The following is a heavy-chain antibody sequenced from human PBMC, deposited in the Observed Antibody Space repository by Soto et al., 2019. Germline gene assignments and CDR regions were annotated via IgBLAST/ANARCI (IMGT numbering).Heavy chain of an antibody. Sequence: QVQLQESGPGLVKPSETLSLTCTVSGGSLSPLYWSWIRQPPGKGLEWIGYTYYSGTTNYNASLSSLLTTSVDTSKIHFSLNLSSVTAADTAVYYCASGAWSLASWVHGTLVTVSS. J-gene: IGHJ5*01. CDR2: TYYSGTT. V-gene: IGHV4-59*01. CDR1: GGSLSPLY. CDR3: ASGAWSLAS. D-gene: IGHD1-26*01.